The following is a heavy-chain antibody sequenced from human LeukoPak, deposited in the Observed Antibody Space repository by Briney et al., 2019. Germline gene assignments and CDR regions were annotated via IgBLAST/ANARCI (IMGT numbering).Heavy chain of an antibody. J-gene: IGHJ3*02. CDR1: GGSISSGDYY. CDR3: ARPAPYYYDEAFDI. CDR2: IYYSGST. Sequence: SETLSLACTVSGGSISSGDYYWSWVRQPPGKGLEWIGYIYYSGSTNYNPSLKSRVTISVDTSKNQFSLKLSSVTAADTAVYYCARPAPYYYDEAFDIWGQGTMVTVSS. V-gene: IGHV4-61*08. D-gene: IGHD3-22*01.